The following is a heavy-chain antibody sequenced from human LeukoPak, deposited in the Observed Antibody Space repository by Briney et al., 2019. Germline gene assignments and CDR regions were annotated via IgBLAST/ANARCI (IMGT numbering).Heavy chain of an antibody. D-gene: IGHD2-2*01. J-gene: IGHJ1*01. CDR3: AGRHQPVWYFQH. CDR1: GGSFSGYY. CDR2: INHSGST. Sequence: PSQTLSLTCAVYGGSFSGYYWSWIRQPPGKGLEWIGEINHSGSTNYNPSLKSRVTISVDTSKNQFSLKPSSVTAADTAVYYCAGRHQPVWYFQHWGQGALVTVSS. V-gene: IGHV4-34*01.